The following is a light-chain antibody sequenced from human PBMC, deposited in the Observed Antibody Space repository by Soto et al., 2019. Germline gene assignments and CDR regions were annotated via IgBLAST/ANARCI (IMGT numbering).Light chain of an antibody. CDR1: TSDVGGYNY. J-gene: IGLJ2*01. V-gene: IGLV2-14*01. Sequence: QSALTQPASVSGSPGQSITISCTGTTSDVGGYNYVSWYQQHPGKAPKLMIYGVSNRPSGVSDRFSGSKSGTSATLGITGLQTGDEADYYCGTWDSSLSVGVFGGGTKLTVL. CDR3: GTWDSSLSVGV. CDR2: GVS.